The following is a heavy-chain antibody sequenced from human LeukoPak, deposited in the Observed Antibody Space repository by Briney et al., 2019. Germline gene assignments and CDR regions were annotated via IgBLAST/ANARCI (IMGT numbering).Heavy chain of an antibody. D-gene: IGHD1-1*01. CDR2: INHSGYT. V-gene: IGHV4-34*01. Sequence: PSETLSLTCAVYGESSFSSYYWSWIRQPPGGALEWTGEINHSGYTNYNPSLKSRVTLSIDTSMNQFSLGLNSVTAADTAVYYCSGQGVGNDYWGQGTLVIVSS. CDR1: GESSFSSYY. J-gene: IGHJ4*02. CDR3: SGQGVGNDY.